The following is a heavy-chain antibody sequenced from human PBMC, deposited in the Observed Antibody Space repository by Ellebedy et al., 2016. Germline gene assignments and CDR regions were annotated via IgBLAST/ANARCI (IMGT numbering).Heavy chain of an antibody. V-gene: IGHV3-53*01. Sequence: GESLKISCAASGFRVTSNDMSWVRQAPGRGLELVSLMYAGGSEYYADSVKGRFAITRDTSMNRLYLHMSVLEGGDTAVYYCVTRHNAAFDIWGQGTTVTVS. CDR1: GFRVTSND. D-gene: IGHD1-1*01. J-gene: IGHJ3*02. CDR3: VTRHNAAFDI. CDR2: MYAGGSE.